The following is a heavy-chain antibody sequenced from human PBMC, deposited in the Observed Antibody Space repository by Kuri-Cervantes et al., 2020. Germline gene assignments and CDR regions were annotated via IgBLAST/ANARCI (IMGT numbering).Heavy chain of an antibody. CDR2: ISGSGGST. Sequence: GGSLRLSCAASGFTFSSYAMSWVRQAPGKGLEWVSAISGSGGSTYYADSVKGRFTISRDNAKNSLYLQMNSLRDEDTAVYYCARDVTSFGVVTRYFDFWGQGTLVTVSS. D-gene: IGHD3-3*01. V-gene: IGHV3-23*01. CDR3: ARDVTSFGVVTRYFDF. J-gene: IGHJ4*02. CDR1: GFTFSSYA.